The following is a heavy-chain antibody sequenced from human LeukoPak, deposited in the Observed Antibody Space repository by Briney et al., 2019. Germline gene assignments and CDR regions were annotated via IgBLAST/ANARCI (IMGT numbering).Heavy chain of an antibody. J-gene: IGHJ6*03. V-gene: IGHV1-2*02. CDR2: INGNTGGT. CDR1: GYPLTGYY. D-gene: IGHD3-16*02. Sequence: ASVKVSFKASGYPLTGYYIRWVREAPGQGLEWMWWINGNTGGTNYAQKFQGRVTMTRDTSRSTAYMELSRLRSDDTAIYYCARDRNPRPSVISFGEVFAYFYMDVWGKGTTVTVSS. CDR3: ARDRNPRPSVISFGEVFAYFYMDV.